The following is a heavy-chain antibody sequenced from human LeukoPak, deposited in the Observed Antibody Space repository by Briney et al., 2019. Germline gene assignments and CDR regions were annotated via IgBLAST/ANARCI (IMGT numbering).Heavy chain of an antibody. V-gene: IGHV3-30-3*01. J-gene: IGHJ4*02. CDR2: ISYDGSNT. D-gene: IGHD6-13*01. Sequence: GRSLRLSCAASGXTFSTYPMHWVRQAPGKGLEWVAVISYDGSNTYYADSVKGRFTISRDNSKNTLYVQMNSLRAEDTAVYYCAREDSSWHFDYWGQGTLVTVSS. CDR1: GXTFSTYP. CDR3: AREDSSWHFDY.